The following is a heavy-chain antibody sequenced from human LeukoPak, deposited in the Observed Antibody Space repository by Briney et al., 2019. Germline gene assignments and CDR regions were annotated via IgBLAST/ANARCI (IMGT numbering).Heavy chain of an antibody. Sequence: ASVKLSCKASGYTFNTFDINWVRQAAGQEPEWMGWVNPYNDKTVYAPKFQGRVSISSNNSINTAYMEFSGLKSDDTAVYYCARGRRLRGVTSRPIYYYYYMDVWGGGTTVTVSS. V-gene: IGHV1-8*03. D-gene: IGHD3-10*01. CDR1: GYTFNTFD. CDR3: ARGRRLRGVTSRPIYYYYYMDV. CDR2: VNPYNDKT. J-gene: IGHJ6*03.